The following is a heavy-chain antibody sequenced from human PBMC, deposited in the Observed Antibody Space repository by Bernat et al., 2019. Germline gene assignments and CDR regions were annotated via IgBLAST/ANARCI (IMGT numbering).Heavy chain of an antibody. CDR2: IYWDDDK. D-gene: IGHD1-26*01. CDR1: GFSLSTSGVG. Sequence: QITLKESGPTLVKPTQTLTLTCTFSGFSLSTSGVGVGWIRQPTGKALEWLALIYWDDDKRYNPSLKSRLTITKDTSKNQVVLTMTNMDPVDTATYYCAHGSGSEYYFDYWGQGTLVTVSS. J-gene: IGHJ4*02. V-gene: IGHV2-5*02. CDR3: AHGSGSEYYFDY.